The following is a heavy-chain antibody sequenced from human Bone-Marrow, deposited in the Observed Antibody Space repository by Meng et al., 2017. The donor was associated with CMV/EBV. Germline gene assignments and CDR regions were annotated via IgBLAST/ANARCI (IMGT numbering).Heavy chain of an antibody. CDR1: GYTFTNYY. V-gene: IGHV1-2*02. CDR2: INLNGGGT. CDR3: ATILWYSSVWDY. D-gene: IGHD6-19*01. Sequence: ASVKDTCKASGYTFTNYYMHWVRQAPGQGLEWMGWINLNGGGTNYAQKFQDRVTMTRDTSIRTAYMELSRLRSDDTAVYFCATILWYSSVWDYRGQGTLVTVSS. J-gene: IGHJ4*02.